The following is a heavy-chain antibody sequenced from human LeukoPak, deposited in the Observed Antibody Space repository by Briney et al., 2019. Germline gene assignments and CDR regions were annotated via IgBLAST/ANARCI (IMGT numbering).Heavy chain of an antibody. Sequence: PLASVKVSCKASGYTFTSYYMHWVRQAPGQGLEWMGWINPNSGGTNYAQKFQGRVTMTRDTSISTAYMELSRLRSDDTAVYYCARLYDSSGYYYGDYWGQGTLVTVSS. CDR2: INPNSGGT. D-gene: IGHD3-22*01. CDR1: GYTFTSYY. J-gene: IGHJ4*02. CDR3: ARLYDSSGYYYGDY. V-gene: IGHV1-2*02.